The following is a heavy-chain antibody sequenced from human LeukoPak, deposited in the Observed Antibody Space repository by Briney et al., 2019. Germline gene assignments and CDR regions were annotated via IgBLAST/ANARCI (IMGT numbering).Heavy chain of an antibody. V-gene: IGHV3-66*01. Sequence: PGGSLRLSCAASGFTVSSNYMSWIRQAPGKGLEWVSVIYRSGSTHYADSVKDRFIISRDNSKNTLYLQMNSLRAEDTAVYYCARDVWGDRDSYFDYWGQGTLVTVSS. CDR3: ARDVWGDRDSYFDY. CDR2: IYRSGST. J-gene: IGHJ4*02. D-gene: IGHD2-21*01. CDR1: GFTVSSNY.